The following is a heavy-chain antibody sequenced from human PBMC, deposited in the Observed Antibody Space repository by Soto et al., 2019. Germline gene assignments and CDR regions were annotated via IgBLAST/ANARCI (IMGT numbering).Heavy chain of an antibody. J-gene: IGHJ4*01. Sequence: QVQLQESGPGLVKPSETLSLTCIVSGGSISSDYWGWIRQPPGKGLEWIGYIFYAGAINYNPSLQSRVTISIAASEKQFSLNLTAVTDADTAFCYCAKYTGYEPLCYFDSWGRGLQVTVSS. CDR3: AKYTGYEPLCYFDS. CDR2: IFYAGAI. CDR1: GGSISSDY. D-gene: IGHD5-12*01. V-gene: IGHV4-59*01.